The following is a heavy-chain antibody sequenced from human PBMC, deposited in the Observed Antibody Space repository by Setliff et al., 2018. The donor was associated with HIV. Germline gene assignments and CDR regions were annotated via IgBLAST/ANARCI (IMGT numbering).Heavy chain of an antibody. J-gene: IGHJ4*02. CDR2: TIPMSDIP. V-gene: IGHV1-69*10. D-gene: IGHD3-22*01. CDR1: GFTFNHYA. Sequence: SVKVSCKAPGFTFNHYALSWVRQAPGQRPEWMGGTIPMSDIPNYAQNFQGRVTITADHSTTTTYMELSSLSSEDTAVYYCVRVGPWYYGRSGYLASWDYWGLGTQVTVSS. CDR3: VRVGPWYYGRSGYLASWDY.